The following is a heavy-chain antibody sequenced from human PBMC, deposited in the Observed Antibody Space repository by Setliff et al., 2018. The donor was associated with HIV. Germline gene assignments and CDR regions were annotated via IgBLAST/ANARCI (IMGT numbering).Heavy chain of an antibody. CDR2: IYHSGTT. Sequence: SETLSLTCSVSGGPITTSTYYWGWIRQPPGKGLEWIGSIYHSGTTYYNPSLKSRVTISVDTSKNQFSLKLSSATAADTAVYYCARRLQFLGFLHGVGGLDVWGQGTTVTVSS. D-gene: IGHD3-3*01. J-gene: IGHJ6*02. V-gene: IGHV4-39*07. CDR3: ARRLQFLGFLHGVGGLDV. CDR1: GGPITTSTYY.